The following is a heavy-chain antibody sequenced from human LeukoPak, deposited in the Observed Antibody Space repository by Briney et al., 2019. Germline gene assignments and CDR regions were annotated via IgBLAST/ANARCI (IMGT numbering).Heavy chain of an antibody. CDR1: GYSFTSYW. V-gene: IGHV5-51*01. Sequence: GESLKISCKGSGYSFTSYWIGWVRQMPGKVLEWMGIIYPGDSDTRYSPSFQGQVTISADKSISTAYLQWSSLKASDTAMYYCARVAVADSGGYYFDYWGQGTLVTVSS. CDR2: IYPGDSDT. J-gene: IGHJ4*02. D-gene: IGHD6-19*01. CDR3: ARVAVADSGGYYFDY.